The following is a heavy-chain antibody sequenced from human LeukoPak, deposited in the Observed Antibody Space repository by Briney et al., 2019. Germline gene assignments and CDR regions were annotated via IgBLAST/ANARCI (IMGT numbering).Heavy chain of an antibody. CDR1: GGSISSGGYY. Sequence: PSQTLSLTCTVSGGSISSGGYYWSWIRQHPGKGLEWIGYIYYSGSTYYNPSLKSRVTISVDTSKNQFSLKLSSVTAADTAVYYCAREVGVPAANPPWFDPWGQGTLVTVSS. V-gene: IGHV4-31*03. CDR3: AREVGVPAANPPWFDP. CDR2: IYYSGST. J-gene: IGHJ5*02. D-gene: IGHD2-2*01.